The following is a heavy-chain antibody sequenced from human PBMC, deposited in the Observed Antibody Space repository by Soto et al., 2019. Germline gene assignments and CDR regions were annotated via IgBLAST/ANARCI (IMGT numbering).Heavy chain of an antibody. CDR1: GGSISSGGYY. D-gene: IGHD3-3*01. Sequence: QVQLQESGPGLVKPSQTLSLTCTVSGGSISSGGYYWSWIRQHPGKGLEWIGYIYYSGSTYYNPSLKSRVTISVDTSKSQFSLKLSSVTAADTAVYYCARCAEHEPSIFGVPTGCGWFDPWGQGTLVTVSS. CDR3: ARCAEHEPSIFGVPTGCGWFDP. V-gene: IGHV4-31*03. CDR2: IYYSGST. J-gene: IGHJ5*02.